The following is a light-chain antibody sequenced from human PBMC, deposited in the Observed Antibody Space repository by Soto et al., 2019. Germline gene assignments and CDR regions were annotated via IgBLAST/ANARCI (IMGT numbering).Light chain of an antibody. CDR2: GAS. Sequence: EIVMTQSPATLSVSPGERATLSCRASQSIASNLAWYQQIPGQAPRLLIYGASTRTTGIPARFSGSGSGTEFTLTISSLQSEDFAVYYCQQYDNWPRTFGPGTKVNI. V-gene: IGKV3-15*01. J-gene: IGKJ3*01. CDR1: QSIASN. CDR3: QQYDNWPRT.